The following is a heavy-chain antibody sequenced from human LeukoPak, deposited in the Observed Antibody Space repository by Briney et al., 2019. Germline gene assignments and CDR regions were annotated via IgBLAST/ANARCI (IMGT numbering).Heavy chain of an antibody. D-gene: IGHD3-22*01. CDR2: IWYDGSNK. Sequence: GGSLRLSCAASGFTFSSYGMPWVRQAPGKGLEWVAVIWYDGSNKYYADSVKGRFTISRDNSKNTLYLQMNSLRAEDTAVYYCARERGSSGYYYVGPYYYYGMDVWGQGTTVTVSS. CDR3: ARERGSSGYYYVGPYYYYGMDV. J-gene: IGHJ6*02. CDR1: GFTFSSYG. V-gene: IGHV3-33*01.